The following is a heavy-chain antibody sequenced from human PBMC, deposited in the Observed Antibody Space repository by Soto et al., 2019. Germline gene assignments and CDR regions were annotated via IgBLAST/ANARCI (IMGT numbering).Heavy chain of an antibody. CDR1: GGTFSSYA. V-gene: IGHV1-69*13. Sequence: GASVKVSCKASGGTFSSYAISWVQQAPGQGLEWMGGIIPTFGTANYAQKFQGRVTITADESTSTAYMELSSLRSEDTAVYYCASQDTPSYGMDVWGQGTTVTVSS. CDR3: ASQDTPSYGMDV. D-gene: IGHD2-15*01. J-gene: IGHJ6*02. CDR2: IIPTFGTA.